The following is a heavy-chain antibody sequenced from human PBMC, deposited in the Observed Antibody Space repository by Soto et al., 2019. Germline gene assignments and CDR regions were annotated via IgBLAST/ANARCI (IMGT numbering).Heavy chain of an antibody. CDR3: ARDQPIYYYYYGMDA. CDR1: GYTFTSYG. Sequence: ASVKVSCKASGYTFTSYGISWVRQAPGQGLEWMGWVSAYNGNTNYAQKLQGRVTMTTDTSTSTAYMELRSLRSDDTAVYYCARDQPIYYYYYGMDAWGQGTTVTVSS. V-gene: IGHV1-18*01. J-gene: IGHJ6*02. CDR2: VSAYNGNT.